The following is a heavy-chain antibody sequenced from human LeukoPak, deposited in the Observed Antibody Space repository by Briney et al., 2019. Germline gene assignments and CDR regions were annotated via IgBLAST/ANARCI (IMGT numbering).Heavy chain of an antibody. V-gene: IGHV1-18*01. J-gene: IGHJ5*02. Sequence: GASVKVSCKASGYTFTSYGISWVRQAPGQGLEWMGWISAYNGNTNYAQKLQGRVTMTTDTSTSTAYMELRSLRSDDTAVYYCARDSLVYYYGSGSYGPWGQGTLVTVSS. CDR2: ISAYNGNT. CDR1: GYTFTSYG. CDR3: ARDSLVYYYGSGSYGP. D-gene: IGHD3-10*01.